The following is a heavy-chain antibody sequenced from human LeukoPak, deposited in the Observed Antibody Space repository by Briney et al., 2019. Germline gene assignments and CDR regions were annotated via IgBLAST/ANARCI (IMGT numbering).Heavy chain of an antibody. D-gene: IGHD1-26*01. V-gene: IGHV1-69*05. CDR2: IIPMFGTA. CDR1: GGTFSSYE. CDR3: ARNPRGGGTGFDI. Sequence: GASVKVSCKASGGTFSSYEISWVRQAPGQGLEWMGGIIPMFGTAKYAQKFQGRVTITTDKSTSTAYMELSSLRSEDTAVYYCARNPRGGGTGFDIWGQGTMVTVSS. J-gene: IGHJ3*02.